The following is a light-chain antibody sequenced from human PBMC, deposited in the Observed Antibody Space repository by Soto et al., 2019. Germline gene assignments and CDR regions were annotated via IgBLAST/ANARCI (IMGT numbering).Light chain of an antibody. V-gene: IGLV3-21*02. CDR1: IIAIKS. CDR3: HVWDSSRVHRVG. CDR2: DDG. Sequence: SYELTQAPSVSVAPGQTARITCGGNIIAIKSVHGYQQKPGQAPVLVVYDDGDRPSGIPERFSGSNSGNTATLTITRVEAGDEADYHCHVWDSSRVHRVGFCGGTKLPV. J-gene: IGLJ2*01.